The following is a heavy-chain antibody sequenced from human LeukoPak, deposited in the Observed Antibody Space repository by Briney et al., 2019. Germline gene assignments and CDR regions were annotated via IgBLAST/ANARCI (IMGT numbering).Heavy chain of an antibody. CDR3: ARRGVRITMVRGVILNWFDP. CDR2: INHSGST. Sequence: SETLSLTCAVYGGSFSGYYWSWIRQPPGKGLEWIGEINHSGSTNYNPSLKSRVTISVDTSKNQFSLKLSSVTAADTAVYYCARRGVRITMVRGVILNWFDPWGQETLVTVSS. J-gene: IGHJ5*02. CDR1: GGSFSGYY. D-gene: IGHD3-10*01. V-gene: IGHV4-34*01.